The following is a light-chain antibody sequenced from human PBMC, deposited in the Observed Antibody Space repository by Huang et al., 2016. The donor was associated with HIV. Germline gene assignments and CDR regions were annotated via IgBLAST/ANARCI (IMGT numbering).Light chain of an antibody. V-gene: IGKV1-5*03. CDR1: QNINTW. Sequence: DIQMTQSPSTLSASVGDRVTITCRASQNINTWLAWYQQKPGKAPDLLIYRASSLQVGVPSRFTGSGSGTGFTLTITSLQPDDLGTYYCQQYNTYLYTFGQGTKLEI. CDR3: QQYNTYLYT. J-gene: IGKJ2*01. CDR2: RAS.